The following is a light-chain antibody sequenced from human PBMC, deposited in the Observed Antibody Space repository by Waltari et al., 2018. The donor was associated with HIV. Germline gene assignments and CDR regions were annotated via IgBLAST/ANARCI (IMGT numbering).Light chain of an antibody. CDR3: AAWDDNRKGV. J-gene: IGLJ3*02. CDR2: RIS. V-gene: IGLV1-47*01. Sequence: QSVLTQRPSASGTPEHRVPLSCSRSSSIPEITLIFWYQQLPGRAPKLLIYRISQRPSGVPDRFSGSKFGSSASLVISGLRPEDEADYYCAAWDDNRKGVFGGGTKLTVL. CDR1: SSIPEITL.